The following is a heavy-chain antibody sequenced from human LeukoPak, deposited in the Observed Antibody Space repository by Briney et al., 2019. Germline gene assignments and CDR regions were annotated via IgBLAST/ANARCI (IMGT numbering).Heavy chain of an antibody. D-gene: IGHD1-26*01. J-gene: IGHJ5*02. CDR3: ARHKGGSYPNWFDP. CDR2: VFHSGNA. V-gene: IGHV4-39*01. Sequence: SETLSLTCSVSGGSINSNLYHWGRLRPPPGQGLEWVGNVFHSGNAYYSPFLQSRVAISVDMSKSQFYLKLTSVTAADTAVYYWARHKGGSYPNWFDPWGQGTLVTVSS. CDR1: GGSINSNLYH.